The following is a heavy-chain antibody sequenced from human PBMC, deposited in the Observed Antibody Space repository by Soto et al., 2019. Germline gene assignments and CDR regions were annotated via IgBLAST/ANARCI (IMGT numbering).Heavy chain of an antibody. CDR3: ARGLGDYEIDY. Sequence: ASGKVSSEDSCYTFTNHGISWGGQAPGQGLEWMGWISAYNGNTNYAQKLQGRVTMTTDTSTSTAYMELRSLRSDDTAVYYCARGLGDYEIDYWGQGTLVTVSS. V-gene: IGHV1-18*01. CDR1: CYTFTNHG. CDR2: ISAYNGNT. D-gene: IGHD4-17*01. J-gene: IGHJ4*02.